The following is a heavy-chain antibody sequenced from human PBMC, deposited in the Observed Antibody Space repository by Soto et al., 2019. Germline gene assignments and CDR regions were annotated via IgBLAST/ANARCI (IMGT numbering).Heavy chain of an antibody. CDR3: ARDSLYGTWFDP. Sequence: QLQLQESGSGLVKPSQTLSLTCAVSGGSISSGGYSWNWIRQPPGKGLEWIGYIYHSGYTYYNPSLKSRVTLSVDKSKNHFSLKLTSVTAADTAVYYCARDSLYGTWFDPWGQGTLVTVSS. CDR1: GGSISSGGYS. J-gene: IGHJ5*02. V-gene: IGHV4-30-2*01. D-gene: IGHD3-3*01. CDR2: IYHSGYT.